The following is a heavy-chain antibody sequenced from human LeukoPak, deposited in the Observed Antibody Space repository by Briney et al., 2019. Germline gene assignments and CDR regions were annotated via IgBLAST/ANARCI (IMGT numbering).Heavy chain of an antibody. D-gene: IGHD6-13*01. CDR3: ARHFYSAGALGSSWYPSDY. V-gene: IGHV4-39*01. Sequence: KPSETLSLTCTVSGGSISSSSYYWGWIRQPPGKGLEWIGSIYYSGSTYYNPSHKSRVTISVDTSKNQFSLKLSSVTAADTAVYYCARHFYSAGALGSSWYPSDYWGQGTLVTVSS. CDR2: IYYSGST. J-gene: IGHJ4*02. CDR1: GGSISSSSYY.